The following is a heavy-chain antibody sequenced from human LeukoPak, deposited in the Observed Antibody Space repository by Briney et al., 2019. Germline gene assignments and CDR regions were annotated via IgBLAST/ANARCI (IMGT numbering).Heavy chain of an antibody. D-gene: IGHD4-23*01. V-gene: IGHV3-74*01. CDR1: GLTFSSYW. Sequence: GGSLRLSCAASGLTFSSYWMHWVRQAPGKGLVWVSRINTDGSSTSYADSVKGRFTISRDNAKNTLYLQMNSLRAEDTAVYYCARDNADYGGKAPHDYWGQGTLVTVSS. CDR3: ARDNADYGGKAPHDY. CDR2: INTDGSST. J-gene: IGHJ4*02.